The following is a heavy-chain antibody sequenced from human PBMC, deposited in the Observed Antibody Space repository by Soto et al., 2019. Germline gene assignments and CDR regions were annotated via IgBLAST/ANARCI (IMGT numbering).Heavy chain of an antibody. Sequence: GSLRLSCAASGFTLRSYAMSWVRQAPGKGLEWVSAISGIGGSTYYADSVKGRFTISRDNSKNTLYLQMNSLGAEDTAVYYCAKAGGGGRFLEWFLAFDYWGQGTLVTVSS. CDR3: AKAGGGGRFLEWFLAFDY. J-gene: IGHJ4*02. V-gene: IGHV3-23*01. CDR1: GFTLRSYA. CDR2: ISGIGGST. D-gene: IGHD3-3*01.